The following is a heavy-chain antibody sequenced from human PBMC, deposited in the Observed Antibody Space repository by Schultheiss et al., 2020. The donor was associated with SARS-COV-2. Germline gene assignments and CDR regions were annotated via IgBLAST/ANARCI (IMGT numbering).Heavy chain of an antibody. Sequence: GGSLRLSCAASGFTFDDYAMHWVRQAPGKGLEWVSGISWNSGSIGYADSVKGRFTISRDNAKNSLYLQMNSLRAEDTALYYCARDAPFDSSGWSYAFDIWGQGTMVTVSS. CDR1: GFTFDDYA. CDR2: ISWNSGSI. D-gene: IGHD6-19*01. J-gene: IGHJ3*02. CDR3: ARDAPFDSSGWSYAFDI. V-gene: IGHV3-9*01.